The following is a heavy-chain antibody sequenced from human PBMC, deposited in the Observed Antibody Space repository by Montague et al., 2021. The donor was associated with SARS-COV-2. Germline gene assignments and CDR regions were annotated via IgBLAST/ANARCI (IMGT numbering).Heavy chain of an antibody. D-gene: IGHD3-3*01. CDR3: ARAEMYYDFWSGYPWTFYYFDY. Sequence: SPRLSCAASGFTFSSYEMNWVRQAPGKGLEWVSYISSSGSTIYYSDSVKGRFTISRDNAKNSLYLQMNSLRAEDTAVYYCARAEMYYDFWSGYPWTFYYFDYWGQGTLVTVSS. J-gene: IGHJ4*02. CDR2: ISSSGSTI. CDR1: GFTFSSYE. V-gene: IGHV3-48*03.